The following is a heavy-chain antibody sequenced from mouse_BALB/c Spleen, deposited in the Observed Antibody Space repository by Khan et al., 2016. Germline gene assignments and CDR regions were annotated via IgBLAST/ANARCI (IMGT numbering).Heavy chain of an antibody. V-gene: IGHV4-1*02. Sequence: EVQLHESGGGLVQPGRSLTLSCAVAGFAISRHWSCNFRQPPGIGLDWFGDSNPDSSTINYTPSLKDQFIISRDKAKNTLFLQMGQVRAENTALYNCAGVKYGNSFAYWGEGTVLTVSA. D-gene: IGHD2-10*02. CDR3: AGVKYGNSFAY. J-gene: IGHJ3*01. CDR1: GFAISRHW. CDR2: SNPDSSTI.